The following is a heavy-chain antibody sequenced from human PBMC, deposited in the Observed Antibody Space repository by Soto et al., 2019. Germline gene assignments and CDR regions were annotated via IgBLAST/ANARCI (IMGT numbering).Heavy chain of an antibody. CDR1: GFTFSDHY. CDR3: ARVLITGSINVFDI. V-gene: IGHV3-72*01. D-gene: IGHD1-20*01. J-gene: IGHJ3*02. Sequence: PGGSLRLSCAASGFTFSDHYMDWVRQAPGKGLEWVGRTRNKANSHTTEYAASVKGRFIISGDDSKNSLYLQMNSLNTEDTAVYYCARVLITGSINVFDIWGQGTMVTVSS. CDR2: TRNKANSHTT.